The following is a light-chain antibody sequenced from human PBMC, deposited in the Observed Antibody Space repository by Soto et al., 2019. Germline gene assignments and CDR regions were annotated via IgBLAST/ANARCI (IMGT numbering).Light chain of an antibody. J-gene: IGLJ2*01. CDR1: SGDVGGYNY. CDR3: SSYAGSSNFVV. CDR2: EVS. V-gene: IGLV2-8*01. Sequence: QPVLTQPPSASGSPGQSVTISCTGTSGDVGGYNYVSWYQQHPGKAPKLMIYEVSKRPSGVPDRFSGSKSGNTASLTVSGLQAEDEADYYCSSYAGSSNFVVFGGGTKLTVL.